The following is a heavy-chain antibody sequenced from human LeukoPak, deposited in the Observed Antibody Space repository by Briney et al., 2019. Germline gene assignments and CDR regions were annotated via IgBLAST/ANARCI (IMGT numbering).Heavy chain of an antibody. Sequence: GGSLRLSCAASGFSVRSHYMSCVRQATGKGLEWVAVIYSDRRTHYGDSVKGRFTISRDNSNNTLHLQMNSLRGEDTAVYYCARCGSDYDGGAFDIWGQGTVVTVSS. J-gene: IGHJ3*02. CDR1: GFSVRSHY. CDR2: IYSDRRT. CDR3: ARCGSDYDGGAFDI. V-gene: IGHV3-53*01. D-gene: IGHD2-21*02.